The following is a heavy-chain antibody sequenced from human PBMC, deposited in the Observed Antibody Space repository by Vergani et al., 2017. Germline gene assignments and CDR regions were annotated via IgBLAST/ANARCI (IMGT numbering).Heavy chain of an antibody. V-gene: IGHV1-69*01. Sequence: QVQLVQSGAEVKKPGSSVKVSCKASGGTFSSYAISWVRQAPGQGLEWMGGIIPIFGTANYAQKFQGRVTITADESTSTDYMELSSLRSEDTAVYYCAMGIAKIVVVPAAPIGDAFDIWGQGTMVTVSS. D-gene: IGHD2-2*01. CDR3: AMGIAKIVVVPAAPIGDAFDI. J-gene: IGHJ3*02. CDR2: IIPIFGTA. CDR1: GGTFSSYA.